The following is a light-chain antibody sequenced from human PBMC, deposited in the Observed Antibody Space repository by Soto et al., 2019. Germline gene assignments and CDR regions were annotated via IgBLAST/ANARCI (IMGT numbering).Light chain of an antibody. CDR1: PTASYW. CDR3: QQAYSFPIT. J-gene: IGKJ5*01. CDR2: DAS. Sequence: IEMTPSPSTLSASVGDTVTITCRASPTASYWLAWFQQKPGKAPKFLIYDASSLESGAPSRFSGSGSGTDFTLSINSLQPEDFATYYCQQAYSFPITFGQGTRLEIK. V-gene: IGKV1-12*01.